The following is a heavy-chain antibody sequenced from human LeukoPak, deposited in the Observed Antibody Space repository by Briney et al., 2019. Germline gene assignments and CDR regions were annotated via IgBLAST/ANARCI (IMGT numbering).Heavy chain of an antibody. CDR1: GYTFTSYG. CDR3: ARDQAMTYSYDSSGY. CDR2: SSAYNGNT. J-gene: IGHJ4*02. Sequence: ASVKVSCKASGYTFTSYGISWVRQAPGQGLEGMGWSSAYNGNTNYAQKLQGRVTMTTDTSTSTAYMELRSLRSDDTAVYYCARDQAMTYSYDSSGYWGQGTLVTVSS. V-gene: IGHV1-18*01. D-gene: IGHD3-22*01.